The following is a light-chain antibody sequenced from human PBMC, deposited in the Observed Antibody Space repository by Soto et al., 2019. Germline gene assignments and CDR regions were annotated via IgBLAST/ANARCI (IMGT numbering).Light chain of an antibody. J-gene: IGLJ2*01. CDR1: TSDVGGYNY. CDR3: SSYTSYNHVV. CDR2: EVT. Sequence: QSVLTQPASVSGSPGQSITISCTGTTSDVGGYNYVSWYQQHPGKAPKLMIYEVTNRPSGVSNRFSGSKSGNTASLTISGLQAEDEADYYCSSYTSYNHVVFGGGTKVTVL. V-gene: IGLV2-14*01.